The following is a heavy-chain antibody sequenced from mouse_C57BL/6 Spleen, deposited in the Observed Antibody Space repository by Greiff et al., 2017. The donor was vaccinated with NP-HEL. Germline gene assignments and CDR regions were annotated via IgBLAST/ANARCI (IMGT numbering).Heavy chain of an antibody. CDR2: IDPNSGGT. Sequence: QVQLQQSGAELVKPGASVKLSCKASGYTFTSYWMHWVKQRPGRGLEWIGRIDPNSGGTKYNEKFKSKATLTVDKPSSTAYMQLSSLTSEDSAVYYCAREEDPVLRGAMDYWGQGTSVTVSS. J-gene: IGHJ4*01. V-gene: IGHV1-72*01. CDR3: AREEDPVLRGAMDY. D-gene: IGHD1-1*01. CDR1: GYTFTSYW.